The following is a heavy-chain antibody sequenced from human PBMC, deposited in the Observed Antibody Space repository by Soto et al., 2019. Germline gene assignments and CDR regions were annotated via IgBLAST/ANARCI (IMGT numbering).Heavy chain of an antibody. J-gene: IGHJ6*02. CDR3: ARVGPRGGPHYYYSYDLDV. CDR1: GGSLSNSY. CDR2: IYYSGIT. Sequence: QVQLQESGPGLVKPSETLSLTCSVSGGSLSNSYWSWIRQPPGKGLEWIGYIYYSGITNYNPSLKSRVTISLDTSKNQFSLKLNSVTAADTAVYYCARVGPRGGPHYYYSYDLDVWGQGTTVTVSS. V-gene: IGHV4-59*01. D-gene: IGHD2-15*01.